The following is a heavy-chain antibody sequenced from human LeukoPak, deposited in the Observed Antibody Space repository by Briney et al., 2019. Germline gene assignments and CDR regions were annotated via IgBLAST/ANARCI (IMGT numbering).Heavy chain of an antibody. CDR1: GFTFSDYY. D-gene: IGHD2-8*01. Sequence: GGSLRLSCAASGFTFSDYYMSWIRQAPGKGLEWVSYISSSGSTIYYADSVKGRFTISRDNTKNSLYLQMNSLRAEDTAVYCCARELDGPTNGFDPWGQGTLVTVSS. J-gene: IGHJ5*02. CDR2: ISSSGSTI. V-gene: IGHV3-11*01. CDR3: ARELDGPTNGFDP.